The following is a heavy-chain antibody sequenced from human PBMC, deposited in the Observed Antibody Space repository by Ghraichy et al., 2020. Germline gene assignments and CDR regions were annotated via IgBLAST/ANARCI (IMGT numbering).Heavy chain of an antibody. CDR1: GGSISSSSYY. J-gene: IGHJ3*02. D-gene: IGHD1-26*01. CDR2: IYYSGST. V-gene: IGHV4-39*01. CDR3: ARPVVASYLDAFDI. Sequence: SETLSLTCTVSGGSISSSSYYWGWIRQPPGKGLEWIGSIYYSGSTYYNPSLKSRVTISVDTSKNQFSLKLSSVTAADTAVYYCARPVVASYLDAFDIWGQGTMVTVSS.